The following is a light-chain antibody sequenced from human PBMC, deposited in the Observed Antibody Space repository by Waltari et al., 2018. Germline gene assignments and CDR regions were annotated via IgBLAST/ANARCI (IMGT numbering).Light chain of an antibody. CDR1: PSISSY. J-gene: IGKJ3*01. Sequence: EIVFKKSPPPLSLSPGASATLSCRASPSISSYLAWYQQKPGQAPRLLIYDASTRATGVPARFSGSGSVTDFTLTISSLEPEDFAIYYCQQRSKSFTFGPGTKVDMK. CDR2: DAS. V-gene: IGKV3-11*01. CDR3: QQRSKSFT.